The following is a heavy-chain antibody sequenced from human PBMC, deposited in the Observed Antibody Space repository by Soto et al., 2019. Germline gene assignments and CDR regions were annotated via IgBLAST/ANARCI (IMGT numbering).Heavy chain of an antibody. Sequence: SETLSLTCTVSRASIYTYSWTWIRQPAGKGLQWICHIYSSGSANYSPSLKSRVSMSVASSKNQISLKLSSVTAADTAVYYCATIVGANDYWGQGALVTVSS. D-gene: IGHD1-26*01. CDR1: RASIYTYS. J-gene: IGHJ4*02. CDR2: IYSSGSA. V-gene: IGHV4-4*07. CDR3: ATIVGANDY.